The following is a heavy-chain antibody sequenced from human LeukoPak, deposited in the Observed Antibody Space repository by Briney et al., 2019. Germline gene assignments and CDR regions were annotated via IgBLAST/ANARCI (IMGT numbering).Heavy chain of an antibody. D-gene: IGHD2-21*01. CDR2: FDPEDGET. CDR3: ATDLSFLGFPGY. Sequence: ASVKVSCKVSGYTLIELSMHWVRQAPGKGLEWMGGFDPEDGETIYAQKFQGRVTMTEDTSTDTAYMELSSLRSEDTAVYYCATDLSFLGFPGYWGQGTLVTVSS. V-gene: IGHV1-24*01. CDR1: GYTLIELS. J-gene: IGHJ4*02.